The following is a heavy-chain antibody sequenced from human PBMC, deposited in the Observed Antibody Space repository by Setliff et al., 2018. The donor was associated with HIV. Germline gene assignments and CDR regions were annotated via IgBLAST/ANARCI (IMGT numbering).Heavy chain of an antibody. CDR3: ARDPGEGGGGFLEWTIGYYYYMDV. D-gene: IGHD3-3*01. CDR2: ISAYNGDT. J-gene: IGHJ6*03. V-gene: IGHV1-18*01. Sequence: GASVKVSCKASGYTFTGYAMHWVRQAPGQGLEWMGWISAYNGDTNYAQNFQGRVTMTTDTSTSTAYMELRYLRSDDTAVYYCARDPGEGGGGFLEWTIGYYYYMDVWGKGTTVTVSS. CDR1: GYTFTGYA.